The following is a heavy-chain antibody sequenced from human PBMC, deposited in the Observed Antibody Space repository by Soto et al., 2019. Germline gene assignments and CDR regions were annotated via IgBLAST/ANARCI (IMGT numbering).Heavy chain of an antibody. D-gene: IGHD6-19*01. CDR3: ARDTPAGEYGMDV. CDR1: GYTFSGYY. J-gene: IGHJ6*02. Sequence: ASVKVSCKASGYTFSGYYMHWVRQAPGQGLEWMGWINTLSGDTSFPQKFQGRLAMTRDTSISTAYMELSRLRSDDTAVYYCARDTPAGEYGMDVWGQGTTVTVSS. V-gene: IGHV1-2*02. CDR2: INTLSGDT.